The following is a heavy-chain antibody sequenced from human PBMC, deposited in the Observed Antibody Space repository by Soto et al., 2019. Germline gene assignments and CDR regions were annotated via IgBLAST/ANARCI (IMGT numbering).Heavy chain of an antibody. J-gene: IGHJ4*02. CDR1: GFTLSDYG. Sequence: QVQLVESGGGVVQPGRSPRLSCTASGFTLSDYGMHWVRQAPGKGLEWVAVIWHDGGAKYYAESVTGRITISRDNSKNTVHLQIDSLGAEDTALYYCARDPGRDSPIDYWGQGTLVTVSS. V-gene: IGHV3-33*01. CDR2: IWHDGGAK. CDR3: ARDPGRDSPIDY. D-gene: IGHD3-22*01.